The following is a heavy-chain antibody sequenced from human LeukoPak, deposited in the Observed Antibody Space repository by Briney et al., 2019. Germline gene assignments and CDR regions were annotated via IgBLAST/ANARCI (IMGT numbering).Heavy chain of an antibody. D-gene: IGHD5-24*01. CDR3: ARGRDGSQSPIDD. CDR2: ISSSSYI. CDR1: GFIFSSYN. V-gene: IGHV3-21*01. J-gene: IGHJ4*02. Sequence: PGGSLRLSCAASGFIFSSYNMNWVRQAPGKGLEWVSSISSSSYIYYADSVRGRFTISRDNAKNSLYLQMNSLRAEDMAVYYCARGRDGSQSPIDDWGQGTLVTVSS.